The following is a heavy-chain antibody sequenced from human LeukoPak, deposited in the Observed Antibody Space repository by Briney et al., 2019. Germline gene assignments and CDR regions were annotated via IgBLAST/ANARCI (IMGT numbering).Heavy chain of an antibody. CDR2: IWYDGGNM. Sequence: GGSLRLSCAAPGFTFSAYAIHWVRQAPGRGREGVALIWYDGGNMYYADSVQGRFTISRDNSRNTLYLQMSSLRVEDTAVYYCAKTATNWYLDSWGQGTLVTVSS. CDR1: GFTFSAYA. J-gene: IGHJ4*02. V-gene: IGHV3-33*06. CDR3: AKTATNWYLDS. D-gene: IGHD1-1*01.